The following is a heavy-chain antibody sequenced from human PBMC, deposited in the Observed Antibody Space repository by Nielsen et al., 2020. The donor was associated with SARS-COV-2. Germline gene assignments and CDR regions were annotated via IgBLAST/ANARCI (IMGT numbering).Heavy chain of an antibody. Sequence: SETLSLTCTVSGGSISSYYWSWIRQPPGKGLEWIGSIYHSGSTYYNPSLKSRVTISVDTSKNQFSLKLSSVTAADTAVYYCARVGSTYDSSGYYYPDYWYFDLWGRGTLVTVSS. J-gene: IGHJ2*01. D-gene: IGHD3-22*01. CDR2: IYHSGST. V-gene: IGHV4-38-2*02. CDR3: ARVGSTYDSSGYYYPDYWYFDL. CDR1: GGSISSYY.